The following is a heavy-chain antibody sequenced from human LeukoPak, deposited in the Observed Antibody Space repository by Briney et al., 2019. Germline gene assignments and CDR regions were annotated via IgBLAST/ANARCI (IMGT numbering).Heavy chain of an antibody. V-gene: IGHV3-48*04. D-gene: IGHD5-18*01. Sequence: GGSLRLSCAASGFTFSSYSMNWVRQAPGKGLEWLSYISSSSGTTYYADSVKGRFTISRDNAKNSLYLQMNSLRAEDTAVYYCARAFNAGTYGYGYWGQGTLVTVSS. CDR1: GFTFSSYS. CDR3: ARAFNAGTYGYGY. J-gene: IGHJ4*02. CDR2: ISSSSGTT.